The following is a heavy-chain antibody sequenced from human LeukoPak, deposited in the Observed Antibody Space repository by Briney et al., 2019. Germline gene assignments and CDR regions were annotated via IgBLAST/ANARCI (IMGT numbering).Heavy chain of an antibody. J-gene: IGHJ4*02. CDR3: ARHGQDTNSYFDY. CDR1: GGSISGSY. CDR2: IYYSGST. V-gene: IGHV4-59*05. Sequence: SETLSLTCTVSGGSISGSYWNWIRQPPGKGLEWIGSIYYSGSTYYNPSLKSRVTISVDTSKNQFSLKLSSVTAADTAVYYCARHGQDTNSYFDYWGQGTLVTVSS. D-gene: IGHD2-15*01.